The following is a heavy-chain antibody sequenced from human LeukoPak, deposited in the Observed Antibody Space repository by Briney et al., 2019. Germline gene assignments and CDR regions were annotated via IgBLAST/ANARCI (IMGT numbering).Heavy chain of an antibody. CDR2: IKYDESED. CDR1: GFTFSSSW. Sequence: GGSLSLSCVASGFTFSSSWTNWVRQAPGKGLEWVANIKYDESEDYYVGSVKSRFTNSRDNVQNSLYLQMNNLRVEYSAVYYLAKDIYRSFDSWGQGTLVTVSS. V-gene: IGHV3-7*01. J-gene: IGHJ4*02. CDR3: AKDIYRSFDS. D-gene: IGHD4-11*01.